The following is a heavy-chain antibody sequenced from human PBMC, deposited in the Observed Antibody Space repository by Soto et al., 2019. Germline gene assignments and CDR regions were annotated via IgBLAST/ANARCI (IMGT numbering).Heavy chain of an antibody. CDR1: GFTFSSYA. D-gene: IGHD2-15*01. J-gene: IGHJ1*01. CDR2: ISGSGGST. CDR3: EKDGCSRGSCYSYFQH. Sequence: GGSLRLSCAASGFTFSSYAMSWVRQAPGKGLEWVSAISGSGGSTYYADSVKGRFTISRDNSKNTLYLQMNSLRAEDKAVYYCEKDGCSRGSCYSYFQHWGQGTLVTVSS. V-gene: IGHV3-23*01.